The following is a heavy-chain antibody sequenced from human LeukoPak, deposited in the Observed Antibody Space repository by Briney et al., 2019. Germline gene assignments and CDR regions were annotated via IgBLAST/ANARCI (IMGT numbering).Heavy chain of an antibody. CDR2: INPSIST. V-gene: IGHV4-34*01. Sequence: SETLSLTCAIHGGSFSAHYWSWIRQSPGKGLEWIGEINPSISTNYNPSLKSRVTISVDTSKNQFSLKLSSVTAADTAVYYCARGGYFDYWGQGTLVTVSS. CDR1: GGSFSAHY. J-gene: IGHJ4*02. CDR3: ARGGYFDY.